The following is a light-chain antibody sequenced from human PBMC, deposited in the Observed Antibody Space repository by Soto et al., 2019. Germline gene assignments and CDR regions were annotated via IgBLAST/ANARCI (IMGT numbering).Light chain of an antibody. CDR2: MNSDGSH. Sequence: QSVLTQAPSASASLGASVTLTCTLSSGRSSYTIAWHQQQSGKGPRYLMKMNSDGSHTKGDGIPDRFSGSSSGADRYLTIASLQSEDEADYYCQTWGTGMVFGGGTKLTVL. V-gene: IGLV4-69*01. CDR1: SGRSSYT. J-gene: IGLJ3*02. CDR3: QTWGTGMV.